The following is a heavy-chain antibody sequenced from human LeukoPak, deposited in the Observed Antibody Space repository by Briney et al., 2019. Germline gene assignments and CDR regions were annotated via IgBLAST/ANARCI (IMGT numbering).Heavy chain of an antibody. CDR2: ISYDGSNK. V-gene: IGHV3-30*18. D-gene: IGHD4-17*01. J-gene: IGHJ3*02. CDR1: GFTFSSYG. Sequence: PGGSLRLSCAASGFTFSSYGMHWVRQAPGKGLEWVAVISYDGSNKYYADSVKGRFTISRDNSKNTLYLQMNSLRAEDTAVYYCAKFGPDYGDYKDAFDIWGQGTMVTVPS. CDR3: AKFGPDYGDYKDAFDI.